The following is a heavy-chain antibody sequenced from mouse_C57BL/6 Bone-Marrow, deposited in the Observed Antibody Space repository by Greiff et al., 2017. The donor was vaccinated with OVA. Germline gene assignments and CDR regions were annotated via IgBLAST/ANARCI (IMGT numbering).Heavy chain of an antibody. D-gene: IGHD2-2*01. CDR3: AREGYIYVDY. CDR2: IDPSDSYT. V-gene: IGHV1-69*01. J-gene: IGHJ2*01. Sequence: QVQLQQPGAELVMPGASVKLSCKASGYTFTSYWMHWVKQRPGQGLEWIGEIDPSDSYTNYNQKFKGKSTLTVDKSSSTAYMQLSSLTSADSAVYYCAREGYIYVDYWGQGTTLTVSS. CDR1: GYTFTSYW.